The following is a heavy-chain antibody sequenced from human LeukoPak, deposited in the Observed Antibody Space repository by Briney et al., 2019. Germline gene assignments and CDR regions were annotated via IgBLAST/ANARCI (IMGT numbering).Heavy chain of an antibody. CDR2: VNHSGST. Sequence: SETLSLTCAVYGGSFSRYNYWTWIRQPPGKWLEWIGEVNHSGSTNYNPSLKSRVTISVDTSKNQFSLRLNSVTAADTAVYYCARDLSAETNYWGQGTLVTVSS. CDR3: ARDLSAETNY. V-gene: IGHV4-34*01. D-gene: IGHD4-17*01. CDR1: GGSFSRYNY. J-gene: IGHJ4*02.